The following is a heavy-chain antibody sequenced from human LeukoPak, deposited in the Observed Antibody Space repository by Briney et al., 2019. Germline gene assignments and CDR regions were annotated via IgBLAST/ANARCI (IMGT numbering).Heavy chain of an antibody. D-gene: IGHD6-13*01. J-gene: IGHJ3*02. CDR1: GGSFSGYY. CDR2: INHSGST. V-gene: IGHV4-34*01. CDR3: ARRPLGRRVAAAGTGRAFDI. Sequence: PSETLSLTCAVYGGSFSGYYWSWIRQPPGKGLEWIGEINHSGSTNYNPSLKSRVTISVDTSKNQFSLKLSSVTAADTAVYYCARRPLGRRVAAAGTGRAFDIWGQGTMVTVSS.